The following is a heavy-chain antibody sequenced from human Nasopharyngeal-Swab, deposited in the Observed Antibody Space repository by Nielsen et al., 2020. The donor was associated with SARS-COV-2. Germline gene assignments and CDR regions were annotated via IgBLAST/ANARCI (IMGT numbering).Heavy chain of an antibody. CDR2: IYYSGST. V-gene: IGHV4-39*01. CDR1: GGSISSSNYY. Sequence: SETLSLTCTVSGGSISSSNYYWAWIRQPPGKGLEWIGSIYYSGSTYYNPSLKSRVTISVDTSKNQFSLKLSSVAAADTAVYYCARQLVGATGYDYWGQGTLVTVSS. D-gene: IGHD1-26*01. J-gene: IGHJ4*02. CDR3: ARQLVGATGYDY.